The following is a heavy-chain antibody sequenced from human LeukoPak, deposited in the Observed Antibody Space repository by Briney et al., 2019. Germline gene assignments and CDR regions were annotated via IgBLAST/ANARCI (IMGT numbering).Heavy chain of an antibody. CDR3: ARHRHYDGSGVDY. Sequence: SETLSLTCTVSGGYISSSRYYWGWIRQPPGKGLEWIGSIYYSGSTYYNPSLKSRVTISVDTSKNQFSLKLGSVTAADTAVYYCARHRHYDGSGVDYGGQETLVTVSS. CDR1: GGYISSSRYY. CDR2: IYYSGST. J-gene: IGHJ4*02. D-gene: IGHD3-10*01. V-gene: IGHV4-39*01.